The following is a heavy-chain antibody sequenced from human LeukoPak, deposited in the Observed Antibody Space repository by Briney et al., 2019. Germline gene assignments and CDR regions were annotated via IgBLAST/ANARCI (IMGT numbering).Heavy chain of an antibody. J-gene: IGHJ1*01. Sequence: GGSLRLSCSASGFTFSSYAMHWVRQAPGKGLEYVSAIGSNGGSTYYADSVKGRFTISRDNSKNTLYLQMSSLRAEDTAVYYCVKDLGDYYDSSGYYLTGYFQHWGQGTLVTVSS. CDR3: VKDLGDYYDSSGYYLTGYFQH. D-gene: IGHD3-22*01. V-gene: IGHV3-64D*06. CDR2: IGSNGGST. CDR1: GFTFSSYA.